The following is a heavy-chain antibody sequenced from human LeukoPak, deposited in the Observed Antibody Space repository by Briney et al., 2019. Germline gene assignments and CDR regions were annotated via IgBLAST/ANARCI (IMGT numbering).Heavy chain of an antibody. D-gene: IGHD5-18*01. J-gene: IGHJ4*02. CDR1: GGSISSYY. CDR2: IYYSGST. V-gene: IGHV4-59*08. CDR3: ARVPGGYSYGYWYFDY. Sequence: SETLSLTCTVSGGSISSYYWSWIRQPPGKGLEWIGYIYYSGSTNYNPSLKSRVTISVDTSKNQFSLKLSSVTAADTAVYYCARVPGGYSYGYWYFDYWGQGTLVTVSS.